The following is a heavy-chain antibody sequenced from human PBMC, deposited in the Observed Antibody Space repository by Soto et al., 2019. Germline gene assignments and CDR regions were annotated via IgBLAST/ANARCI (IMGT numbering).Heavy chain of an antibody. Sequence: SGPTLVNPTETLTLTCTVSGFSLSNARMGVGWIRQPPGKALEWLAHIFSNDEKSYSTSLKSRLTISKDTSKSQVVLTMTNMDPVDTATYYCARLSVHYYFDYWGQGTLVTVSS. V-gene: IGHV2-26*01. CDR1: GFSLSNARMG. J-gene: IGHJ4*02. CDR3: ARLSVHYYFDY. CDR2: IFSNDEK. D-gene: IGHD3-10*01.